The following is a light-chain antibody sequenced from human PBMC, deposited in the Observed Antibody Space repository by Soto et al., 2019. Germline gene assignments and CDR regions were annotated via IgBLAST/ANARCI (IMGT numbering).Light chain of an antibody. V-gene: IGLV1-51*01. Sequence: QSALTQPPSVSAAPGQRVTISCSGSSANIGGNYVSWYQHIPGTAPKLVIYDSDKRPSEIPDRFSGSKSGTSATLDITGLHTGDEADYYCGAWDGSLSVVLFGGGTKLTVL. CDR1: SANIGGNY. J-gene: IGLJ2*01. CDR2: DSD. CDR3: GAWDGSLSVVL.